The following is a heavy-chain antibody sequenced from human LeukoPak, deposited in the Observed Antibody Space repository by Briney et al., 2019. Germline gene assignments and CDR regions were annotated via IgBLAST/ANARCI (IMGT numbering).Heavy chain of an antibody. Sequence: SETLSLTCAVYGGSFSGYYWSWIRQPPGKGLEWIGEINHSGSTNYNPSLKSRVTISVDTSKNHFSLKLTSVTAADTAVYYCATGVQCSGGSCYRYYYYYYMDVWGRGTTVTVSS. J-gene: IGHJ6*03. D-gene: IGHD2-15*01. CDR2: INHSGST. V-gene: IGHV4-34*01. CDR3: ATGVQCSGGSCYRYYYYYYMDV. CDR1: GGSFSGYY.